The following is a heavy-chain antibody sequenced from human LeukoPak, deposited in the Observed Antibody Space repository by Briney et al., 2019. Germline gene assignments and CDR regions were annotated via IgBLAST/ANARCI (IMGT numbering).Heavy chain of an antibody. V-gene: IGHV4-34*01. CDR1: GGSFSGYY. CDR2: INYSGST. D-gene: IGHD2-2*01. CDR3: AWRATSQHFHW. J-gene: IGHJ4*02. Sequence: PSETLSLTCAVYGGSFSGYYWSWIRQPPGKGLEWIGEINYSGSTNYNPSLKSRVTISVDTSKNQFSLKLSSVTAADTAVYYCAWRATSQHFHWWGKGTLVIVSS.